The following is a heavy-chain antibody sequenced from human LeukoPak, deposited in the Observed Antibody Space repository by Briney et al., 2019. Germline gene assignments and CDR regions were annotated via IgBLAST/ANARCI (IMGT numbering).Heavy chain of an antibody. Sequence: GGSLRLSCAASGFTFSSYGMHWVRQAPGKGLEWVAFIRYDGSNKYYADSVKGRFTISRDNSKNTLYLQMNSLRAEDTAVYYCARGRATATVVTRGRAFDIWGQGTMVTVSS. D-gene: IGHD4-23*01. V-gene: IGHV3-30*02. CDR3: ARGRATATVVTRGRAFDI. J-gene: IGHJ3*02. CDR1: GFTFSSYG. CDR2: IRYDGSNK.